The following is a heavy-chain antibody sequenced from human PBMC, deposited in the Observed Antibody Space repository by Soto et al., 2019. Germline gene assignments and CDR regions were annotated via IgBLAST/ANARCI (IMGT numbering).Heavy chain of an antibody. Sequence: QVQLVESGGGVVQPGRSLRLSCAASGFTFSSYAMHWVRQAPGKGLEWVAVISYDGSNKYYADSVKGRCTISRDNSKNTLYLQMNSLRAEDTAVYYCARGVFGATRFRGGDDAFDIWGQGTMVTVSS. CDR3: ARGVFGATRFRGGDDAFDI. J-gene: IGHJ3*02. CDR2: ISYDGSNK. CDR1: GFTFSSYA. V-gene: IGHV3-30-3*01. D-gene: IGHD3-10*01.